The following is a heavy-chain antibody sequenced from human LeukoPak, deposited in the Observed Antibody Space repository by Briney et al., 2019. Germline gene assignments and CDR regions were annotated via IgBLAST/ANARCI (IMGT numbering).Heavy chain of an antibody. Sequence: SETLSLTCAVYGGSFSGYYWSWIRQPPGKGLEWIGEINHSGSTNYNPSLKSRVTISVDTSKNQFSLKLSSVTAADTAVYYCATTAGTYNWFDPWGQGTLVTVSS. CDR2: INHSGST. V-gene: IGHV4-34*01. D-gene: IGHD1-1*01. CDR1: GGSFSGYY. CDR3: ATTAGTYNWFDP. J-gene: IGHJ5*02.